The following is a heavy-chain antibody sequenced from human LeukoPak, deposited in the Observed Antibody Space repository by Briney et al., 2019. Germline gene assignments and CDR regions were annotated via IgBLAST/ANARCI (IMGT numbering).Heavy chain of an antibody. CDR1: GGSLSSYY. J-gene: IGHJ4*02. CDR3: ASAPLGELSIDY. Sequence: SETLSLTCTVSGGSLSSYYWSWIRQPPGKGLEWMGYIYYSGSTNYNPSLKSRVTISVDTSKNQFSLKLSSVTAADTAVYYCASAPLGELSIDYWGQGTLVTVSS. CDR2: IYYSGST. V-gene: IGHV4-59*01. D-gene: IGHD3-16*02.